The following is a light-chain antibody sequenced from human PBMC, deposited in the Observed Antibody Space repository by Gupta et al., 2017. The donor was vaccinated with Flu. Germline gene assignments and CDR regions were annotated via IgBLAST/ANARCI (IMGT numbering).Light chain of an antibody. Sequence: YVLTQPPPVSVAPGQKARNTCGGNNIGSKSVHWYQQKPGQAPVVVVHDDGVRPSGIPERFSGSNSGNTATLTISRVEAGDEADYYCQVWDSSSDHWVFSGGTKLTVL. CDR2: DDG. V-gene: IGLV3-21*02. CDR1: NIGSKS. J-gene: IGLJ3*02. CDR3: QVWDSSSDHWV.